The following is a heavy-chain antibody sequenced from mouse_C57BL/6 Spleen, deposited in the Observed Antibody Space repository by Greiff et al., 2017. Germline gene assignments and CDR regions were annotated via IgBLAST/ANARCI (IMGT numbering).Heavy chain of an antibody. D-gene: IGHD2-3*01. CDR1: GFTFSSYG. CDR2: ISSGGSYT. CDR3: ARLYDGYYYFDY. Sequence: EVMLVESGGDLVKPGGSLKLSCAASGFTFSSYGMSWVRQTPDKRLEWVATISSGGSYTYYPDSVKGRYTISRDKAKNTLYRQMSSLKSEDTAMYYCARLYDGYYYFDYWGQGTTLTVSS. J-gene: IGHJ2*01. V-gene: IGHV5-6*01.